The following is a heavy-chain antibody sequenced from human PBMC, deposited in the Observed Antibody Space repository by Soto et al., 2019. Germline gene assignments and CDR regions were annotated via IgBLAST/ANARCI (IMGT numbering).Heavy chain of an antibody. CDR1: GYTFTSYA. CDR2: INAGNGNT. Sequence: QVQLVQSGAEVKKPGASVKVSCKASGYTFTSYAMHWVRQAPGQRLEWMGWINAGNGNTKYSQKFQDRVTITRDTSASTAYMELSSLRSEDTAVYYCARGLNGYSHYFDYWGQGTLVTVSS. J-gene: IGHJ4*02. V-gene: IGHV1-3*01. D-gene: IGHD5-18*01. CDR3: ARGLNGYSHYFDY.